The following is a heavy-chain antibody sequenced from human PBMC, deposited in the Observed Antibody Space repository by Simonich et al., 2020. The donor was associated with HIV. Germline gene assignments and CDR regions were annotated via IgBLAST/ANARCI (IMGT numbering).Heavy chain of an antibody. D-gene: IGHD3-22*01. CDR2: IYYSGIT. CDR3: ARQTSVGPTMIVPYYFDY. CDR1: GGSISSSSYY. Sequence: QLQLQESGPGLVKPSETLSLTCPVSGGSISSSSYYCGWIRQPPGKGLEWIGSIYYSGITYYNPSLKSRVTIFVDTSKNQFSLKLSSVTAADTAVYYCARQTSVGPTMIVPYYFDYWGQGTLVTVSS. V-gene: IGHV4-39*01. J-gene: IGHJ4*02.